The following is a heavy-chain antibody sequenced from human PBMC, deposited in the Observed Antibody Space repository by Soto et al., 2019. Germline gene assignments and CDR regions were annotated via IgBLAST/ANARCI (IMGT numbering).Heavy chain of an antibody. Sequence: QVQLVQSGAEVKKPGASVKVSCKAPGYIFPSSTISWVRQAPGQGLEWMGWISAYNGNIKDAQKFQGRFTMTTDTSTSTAYMELRSLTSDDTAMYYCAIAHFGANDYWGQGPLVTVSS. D-gene: IGHD4-17*01. J-gene: IGHJ4*02. V-gene: IGHV1-18*01. CDR2: ISAYNGNI. CDR3: AIAHFGANDY. CDR1: GYIFPSST.